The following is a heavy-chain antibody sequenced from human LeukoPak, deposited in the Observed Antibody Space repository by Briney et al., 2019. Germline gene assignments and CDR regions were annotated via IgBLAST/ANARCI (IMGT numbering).Heavy chain of an antibody. Sequence: GGSLRLSCAASGFTFSNYWMSWVRQTPGKGLEWVGNINQGGGEKYYVDPVKGRFTISRDNAKNSLYLQINSPTVEDTAVYYCSNGYCSGDSCYWGQGTLVTVSS. CDR3: SNGYCSGDSCY. D-gene: IGHD2-15*01. CDR2: INQGGGEK. V-gene: IGHV3-7*01. CDR1: GFTFSNYW. J-gene: IGHJ4*02.